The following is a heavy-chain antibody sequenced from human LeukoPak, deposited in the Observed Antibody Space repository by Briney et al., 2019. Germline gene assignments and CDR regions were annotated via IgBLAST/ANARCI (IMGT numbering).Heavy chain of an antibody. CDR2: IIPIFGTA. CDR1: GGTFSSYA. CDR3: ARAPHTAGNNIDY. J-gene: IGHJ4*02. Sequence: SSVTVSCKASGGTFSSYAISWVRQAPGQGLEWMGGIIPIFGTANYAQKFQGRVTITADESTSTAYMELSSLRPEDTAVYYCARAPHTAGNNIDYWGQGTLVTVSS. D-gene: IGHD5-18*01. V-gene: IGHV1-69*01.